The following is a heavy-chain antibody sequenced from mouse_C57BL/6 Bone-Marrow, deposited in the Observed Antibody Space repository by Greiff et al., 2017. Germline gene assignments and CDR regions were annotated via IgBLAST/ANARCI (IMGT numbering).Heavy chain of an antibody. Sequence: LQESGAELARPGASVKLSCKASGYTFTSYGISWVKQRTGQGLEWIGEIYPRSGNTYYNEKFKGKATLTADKSSSTAYMELRSLTSEDSAVYFCARSGGSSRGYAMDYWGQGTSVTVSS. CDR2: IYPRSGNT. CDR3: ARSGGSSRGYAMDY. J-gene: IGHJ4*01. V-gene: IGHV1-81*01. CDR1: GYTFTSYG. D-gene: IGHD1-1*01.